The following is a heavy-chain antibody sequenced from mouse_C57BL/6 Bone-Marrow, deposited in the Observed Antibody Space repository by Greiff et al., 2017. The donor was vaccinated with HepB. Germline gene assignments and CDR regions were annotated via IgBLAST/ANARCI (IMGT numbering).Heavy chain of an antibody. Sequence: QVHVKQSGAELVKPGASVKISCKASGYTFTDYYINWVKQRPGQGLEWIGKIGPGSGSTYYNEKFKGKATLTADKSSSTAYMQLSSLTSEDSAVYFCARSLYDGYYVRAMDYWGQGTSVTVSS. D-gene: IGHD2-3*01. CDR1: GYTFTDYY. V-gene: IGHV1-77*01. J-gene: IGHJ4*01. CDR3: ARSLYDGYYVRAMDY. CDR2: IGPGSGST.